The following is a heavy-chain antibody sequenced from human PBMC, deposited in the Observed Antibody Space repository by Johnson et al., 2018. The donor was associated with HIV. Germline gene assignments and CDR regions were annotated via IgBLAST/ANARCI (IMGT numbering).Heavy chain of an antibody. D-gene: IGHD3-22*01. CDR2: IKQDGSEK. J-gene: IGHJ3*02. CDR1: GFTFSSYA. CDR3: AREATYFYDTSASPYAFDI. Sequence: VQLVESGGGVVQPGRSLRLSCAASGFTFSSYAMHWVRQAPGKGLEWVANIKQDGSEKYYVDSVKGRFTISRDNAKNSLYLQINSLRAEDTAVYYCAREATYFYDTSASPYAFDIWGQGTMVTVSS. V-gene: IGHV3-7*01.